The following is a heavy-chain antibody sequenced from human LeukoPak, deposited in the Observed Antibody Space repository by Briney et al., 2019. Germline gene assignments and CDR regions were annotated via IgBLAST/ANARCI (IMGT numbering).Heavy chain of an antibody. CDR3: ARGPRAPEYFQH. Sequence: ASVKVSCKASGYTFTGYYMHWVRQAPGQGLEWMGWINPNSGGTNYAQKLQGRVTMTTDTSTSTAYMELRSLRSDDTAVYYCARGPRAPEYFQHWGQGTLVTVSS. D-gene: IGHD3-10*01. CDR1: GYTFTGYY. J-gene: IGHJ1*01. CDR2: INPNSGGT. V-gene: IGHV1-2*02.